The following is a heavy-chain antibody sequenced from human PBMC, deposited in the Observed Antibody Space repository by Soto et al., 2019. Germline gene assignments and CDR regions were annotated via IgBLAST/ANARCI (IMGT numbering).Heavy chain of an antibody. D-gene: IGHD3-3*01. J-gene: IGHJ6*03. Sequence: WGSLRLSCAASGFSFSSYAMSWVRQAPGKGLEWVSAISVSGGNTYYADSVKGRFTISRDNSKNTLYLQMNSLRAEDTAVYYCAKSKLGDLWPVGGDGWGKGNPVTVS. CDR3: AKSKLGDLWPVGGDG. CDR1: GFSFSSYA. V-gene: IGHV3-23*01. CDR2: ISVSGGNT.